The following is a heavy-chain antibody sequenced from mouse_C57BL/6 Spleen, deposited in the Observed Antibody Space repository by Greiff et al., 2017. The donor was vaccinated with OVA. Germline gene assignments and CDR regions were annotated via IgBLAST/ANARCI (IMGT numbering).Heavy chain of an antibody. V-gene: IGHV1-63*01. D-gene: IGHD2-5*01. Sequence: QVHVKQSGAELVRPGTSVKMSCKASGYTFTNYWIGWAKQRPGHGLEWIGDIYPGGGYTNYNEKFKGKATLTADKSSSTAYMQFSSLTSEDSAIYYCYYSNYGGDFDYWGQGTTLTVSS. CDR3: YYSNYGGDFDY. CDR1: GYTFTNYW. J-gene: IGHJ2*01. CDR2: IYPGGGYT.